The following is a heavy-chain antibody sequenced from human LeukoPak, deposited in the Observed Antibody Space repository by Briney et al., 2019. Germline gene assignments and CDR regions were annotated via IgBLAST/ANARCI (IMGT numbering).Heavy chain of an antibody. CDR1: GFTFDNYA. CDR2: IAWNRGNT. J-gene: IGHJ4*02. D-gene: IGHD3-10*01. CDR3: AKDMNSYGSGSSYNPWGPFDS. Sequence: GRSLRLSCAASGFTFDNYAMHWVRQAPGKGLEWVSGIAWNRGNTDFADSVKGRFTISRDNAENSLYLQMNSLTPEDTAFYFCAKDMNSYGSGSSYNPWGPFDSWGQGTLVTVPS. V-gene: IGHV3-9*01.